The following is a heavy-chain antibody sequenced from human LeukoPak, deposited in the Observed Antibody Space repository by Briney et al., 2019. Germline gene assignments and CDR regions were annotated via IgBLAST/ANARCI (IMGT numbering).Heavy chain of an antibody. CDR2: ISGSGGGT. V-gene: IGHV3-23*01. D-gene: IGHD3-10*01. CDR1: GITLSNYA. J-gene: IGHJ4*02. CDR3: AKRGVVIRVILVGFHKEAYYFDS. Sequence: GGSLRLSCAVSGITLSNYAMSWVRQAPGKGLEWVAGISGSGGGTNYADSVKGRFTISRDNPKNTLYLQMNNLSADVTAVYFCAKRGVVIRVILVGFHKEAYYFDSWGQGALVTVSS.